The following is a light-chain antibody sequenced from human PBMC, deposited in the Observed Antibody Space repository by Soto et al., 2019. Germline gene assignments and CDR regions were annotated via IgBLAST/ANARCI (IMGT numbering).Light chain of an antibody. V-gene: IGLV2-14*01. CDR1: SSEIGGYNY. CDR3: SSYTSSSTL. J-gene: IGLJ1*01. CDR2: DVS. Sequence: QSALTQPASVSGSPGQSITISCTGTSSEIGGYNYVSWYQQHPGKAPKLMIYDVSNRPSGVSNRFSGSKSGNTASLTISGLQAEDEADYYCSSYTSSSTLFGTGTKVTVL.